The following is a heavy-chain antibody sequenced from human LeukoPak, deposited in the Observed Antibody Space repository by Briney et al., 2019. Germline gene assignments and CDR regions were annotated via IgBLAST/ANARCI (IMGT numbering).Heavy chain of an antibody. CDR2: LSDDGNTK. D-gene: IGHD3-16*01. CDR1: GFTFNTHT. J-gene: IGHJ4*02. Sequence: GGSLRLSCSASGFTFNTHTMHWVRQAPGKGLEWVAVLSDDGNTKFYADSVKGRFTISRDNSRNALCLQLSSLRAEDTAVFFCARGGETASTKWSMIDYWGQGTLVTV. CDR3: ARGGETASTKWSMIDY. V-gene: IGHV3-30-3*01.